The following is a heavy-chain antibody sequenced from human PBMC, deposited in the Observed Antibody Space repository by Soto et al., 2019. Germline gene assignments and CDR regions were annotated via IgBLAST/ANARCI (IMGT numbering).Heavy chain of an antibody. CDR2: ISSSSSYI. J-gene: IGHJ2*01. CDR3: ARAHSGRGIDIQVSAYLLNRSFDL. V-gene: IGHV3-21*01. D-gene: IGHD3-16*02. CDR1: GFTFSSYS. Sequence: PGESLRISCPASGFTFSSYSMKCVPKPPVKGLEWVSSISSSSSYIYYADAVKGRFTISRDNAKNSLYLQMNSLRAEDTAVYYCARAHSGRGIDIQVSAYLLNRSFDL.